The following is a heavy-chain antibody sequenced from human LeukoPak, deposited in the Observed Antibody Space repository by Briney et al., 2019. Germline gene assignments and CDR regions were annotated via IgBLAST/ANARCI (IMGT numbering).Heavy chain of an antibody. D-gene: IGHD1-26*01. V-gene: IGHV3-74*01. CDR3: AKDRGSYDDY. CDR2: IDNDGSDT. J-gene: IGHJ4*02. CDR1: GFTFSSYW. Sequence: GGSLRLSCAASGFTFSSYWIHWVRQAPGKGLAWVSRIDNDGSDTIFADSVKGRFTISRDNSKNTLYLQMTSLRAEDTAVYYCAKDRGSYDDYWGQGTLVTVSS.